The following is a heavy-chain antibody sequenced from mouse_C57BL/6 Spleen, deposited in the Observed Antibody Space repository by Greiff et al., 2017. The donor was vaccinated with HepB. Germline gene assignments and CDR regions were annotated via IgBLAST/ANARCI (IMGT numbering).Heavy chain of an antibody. J-gene: IGHJ2*01. V-gene: IGHV1-55*01. Sequence: QVQLQQPGAELVKPGASVKMSCKASGYTFTSYWITWVKQRPGQGLEWIGDIYPGSGSTNYNEKFKSKATLTVDTSSSTAYMQLSSLTSEDSAVYYCANYYGSRDYFDYWGQSTTLTVSS. CDR2: IYPGSGST. CDR3: ANYYGSRDYFDY. D-gene: IGHD1-1*01. CDR1: GYTFTSYW.